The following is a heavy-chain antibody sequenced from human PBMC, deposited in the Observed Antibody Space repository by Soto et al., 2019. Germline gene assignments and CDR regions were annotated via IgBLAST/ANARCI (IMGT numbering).Heavy chain of an antibody. CDR2: VSYDGSNK. Sequence: QVQLVESGGGVVQPGRSLRLSCAASGFTFSSYAIHWVRQAPGKGLEWVAVVSYDGSNKYYADSVKGRFTISRDNSKNTLYLQMNSLRAEDTAVYYCARDPDGDYVLHGFDPWGQRTLVTVSS. CDR3: ARDPDGDYVLHGFDP. J-gene: IGHJ5*02. CDR1: GFTFSSYA. V-gene: IGHV3-30-3*01. D-gene: IGHD4-17*01.